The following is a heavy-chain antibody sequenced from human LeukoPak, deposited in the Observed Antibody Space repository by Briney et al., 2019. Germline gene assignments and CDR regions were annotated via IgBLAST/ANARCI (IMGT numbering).Heavy chain of an antibody. D-gene: IGHD2-15*01. J-gene: IGHJ4*02. CDR3: ARGSVRDKLDY. CDR2: IYYSGST. Sequence: SETLSLTCTVSGGSISSSSYYWGWIRQPRGKGVEWSGSIYYSGSTYYNPSLKSRVTISVDTSKTKFSLELSSVTAADTAVYYCARGSVRDKLDYWGQGTLVTVSS. CDR1: GGSISSSSYY. V-gene: IGHV4-39*07.